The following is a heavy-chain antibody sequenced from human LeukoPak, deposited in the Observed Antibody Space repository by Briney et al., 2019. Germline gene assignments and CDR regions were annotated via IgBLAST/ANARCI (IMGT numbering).Heavy chain of an antibody. V-gene: IGHV3-23*01. D-gene: IGHD3-22*01. Sequence: GGSLRLSCAASGFTFSSYAMSWVRQAPGKGLEWVSAISGSGGSTYYADSVKGRFTISRDNSKNTLYLQMNSLRAEDTAVYYCAKAVTMIVVVNPADYWGQGTLVTVSS. CDR2: ISGSGGST. CDR1: GFTFSSYA. J-gene: IGHJ4*02. CDR3: AKAVTMIVVVNPADY.